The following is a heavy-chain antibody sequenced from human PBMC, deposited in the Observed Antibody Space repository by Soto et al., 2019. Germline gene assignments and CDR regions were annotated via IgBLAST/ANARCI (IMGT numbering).Heavy chain of an antibody. CDR1: GFTFSYYE. Sequence: EVQLAESVGDLVQPGGSLRLSCVGSGFTFSYYEMNWVRQAPGKGLERVAFISHTDRLTHYPDSVKGRFTISRDNAKNSLYLHMTSLRVEDTAVYYCARDTGRASADLWGQGTLVTVSS. V-gene: IGHV3-48*03. CDR3: ARDTGRASADL. J-gene: IGHJ5*02. D-gene: IGHD6-13*01. CDR2: ISHTDRLT.